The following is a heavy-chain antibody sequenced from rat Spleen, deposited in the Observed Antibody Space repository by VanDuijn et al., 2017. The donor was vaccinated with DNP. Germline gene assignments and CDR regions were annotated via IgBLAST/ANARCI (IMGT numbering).Heavy chain of an antibody. Sequence: QVQLKESGPGLVQPSQTLSLTCTVSGFSLTSYGVSWVRQPPGKGLEWIGAIWSGGSTDYNSALKSRLSISRDTSKSQVLLKMNSLQTEDSAMYFCARFGTVMEGIAGQYAMDAWGQGTSVTVSP. V-gene: IGHV2-16*01. D-gene: IGHD1-12*02. CDR2: IWSGGST. CDR1: GFSLTSYG. CDR3: ARFGTVMEGIAGQYAMDA. J-gene: IGHJ4*01.